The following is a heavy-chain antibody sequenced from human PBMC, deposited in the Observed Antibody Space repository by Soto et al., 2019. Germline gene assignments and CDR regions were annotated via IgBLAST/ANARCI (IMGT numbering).Heavy chain of an antibody. CDR3: ARDHGEDDSRGYYLDSNWFDP. V-gene: IGHV3-33*01. D-gene: IGHD3-22*01. Sequence: GGSLRLSCAGSGFTFSSYGMHWVRQAPGKGLEWVAVIWYDGSNKYYADSVKGRFTISRDNSKNTLYLQMNSLRAEDTAVYYCARDHGEDDSRGYYLDSNWFDPGGKGTLVTVP. CDR1: GFTFSSYG. J-gene: IGHJ5*02. CDR2: IWYDGSNK.